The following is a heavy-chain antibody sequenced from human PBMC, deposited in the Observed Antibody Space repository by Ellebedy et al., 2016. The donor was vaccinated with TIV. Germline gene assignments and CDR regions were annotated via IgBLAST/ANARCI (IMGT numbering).Heavy chain of an antibody. CDR3: ARDGAPYFGSGSYIYYFDY. Sequence: GGSLRLSXAAPGFTFSSYGMHWVPQAPGKGLEWVAAIWYDGNNKYYADSVKGRFTISRDDSKNTVYLQMNSLRADDTAVYYCARDGAPYFGSGSYIYYFDYWGQGTLVTVSS. J-gene: IGHJ4*02. D-gene: IGHD3-10*01. CDR1: GFTFSSYG. CDR2: IWYDGNNK. V-gene: IGHV3-33*01.